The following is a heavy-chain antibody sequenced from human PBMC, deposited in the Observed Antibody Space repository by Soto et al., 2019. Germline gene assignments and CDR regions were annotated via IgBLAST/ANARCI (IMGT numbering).Heavy chain of an antibody. Sequence: PSETLSLTCTVSGGSISSGGYYWSWIRQHPGKGLEWIGYIYYSGSTYYNPSLKSRVTISVDTSKNQFSLKLSSVTAADTAVYYCARDGWYYGSGSYPDYYYYYGMDVWGQGTTVTVSS. CDR1: GGSISSGGYY. V-gene: IGHV4-31*03. J-gene: IGHJ6*02. CDR3: ARDGWYYGSGSYPDYYYYYGMDV. CDR2: IYYSGST. D-gene: IGHD3-10*01.